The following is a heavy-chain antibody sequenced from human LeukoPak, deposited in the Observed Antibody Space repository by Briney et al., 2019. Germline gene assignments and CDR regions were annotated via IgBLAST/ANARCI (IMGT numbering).Heavy chain of an antibody. J-gene: IGHJ4*02. Sequence: SETLSLTCTVSAGSISSSSHHWGWIRQSPGKGLEWIGSIYYGRTTYYNPSLNSRVTISVVMSKNQFSLQLNSVTAADTAVYYCVRHDGRGGATMGALDSWGQGSLVTVSS. CDR3: VRHDGRGGATMGALDS. D-gene: IGHD5-12*01. CDR1: AGSISSSSHH. CDR2: IYYGRTT. V-gene: IGHV4-39*01.